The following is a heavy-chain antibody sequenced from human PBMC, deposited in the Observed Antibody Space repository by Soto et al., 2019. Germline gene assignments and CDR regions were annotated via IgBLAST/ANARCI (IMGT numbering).Heavy chain of an antibody. CDR1: GGPFSSGGYY. D-gene: IGHD4-17*01. CDR3: ARGDSTVSSVFDY. CDR2: IYQNGDT. Sequence: SETLSLTCTVSGGPFSSGGYYWSWLRQEPGKALEWIGYIYQNGDTSYNPSLKNRVTISADTSKTQFSLKLSSVTAADPAVYYCARGDSTVSSVFDYWGQGMLVTISS. V-gene: IGHV4-31*03. J-gene: IGHJ4*02.